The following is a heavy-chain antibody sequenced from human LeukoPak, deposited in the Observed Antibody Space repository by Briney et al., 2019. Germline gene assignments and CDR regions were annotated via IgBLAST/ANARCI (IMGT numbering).Heavy chain of an antibody. CDR1: SFTFSSYW. J-gene: IGHJ4*02. D-gene: IGHD3-22*01. CDR2: IKQDGSEK. Sequence: QTGGSLRLSCAASSFTFSSYWMSWVRQAPGKGLEWVANIKQDGSEKYYVDSVKGRFITSRDNAKYSLYLQMNSLKAEDTALYYYMTSSQYYYDSSGYYFLYWGQGTLVTVSS. CDR3: MTSSQYYYDSSGYYFLY. V-gene: IGHV3-7*01.